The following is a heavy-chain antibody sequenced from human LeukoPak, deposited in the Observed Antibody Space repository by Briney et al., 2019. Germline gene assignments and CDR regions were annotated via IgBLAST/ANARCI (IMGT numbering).Heavy chain of an antibody. D-gene: IGHD3-9*01. CDR1: GFTFSDYY. CDR2: IGASGGST. J-gene: IGHJ4*02. Sequence: GGSLRLSCAASGFTFSDYYMSWVRQAPGKGLEWVSGIGASGGSTYYADSVKGRFTISRDNSKNTLYLQMNSLRTEDTAVYYCAKAEGYDILTGLDYWGQGTLVTVSS. V-gene: IGHV3-23*01. CDR3: AKAEGYDILTGLDY.